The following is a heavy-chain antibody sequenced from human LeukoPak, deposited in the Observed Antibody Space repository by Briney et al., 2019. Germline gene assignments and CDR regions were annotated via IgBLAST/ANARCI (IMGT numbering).Heavy chain of an antibody. CDR1: GFTFSSYA. D-gene: IGHD2-2*01. Sequence: LSGGSLRLSCAASGFTFSSYAMSWVRQAPGKGLEWVSAISGSGGSTYYADSVKGRFTISRDNSKNTLYLQMNSLRAEDTAVYYCATLTPYCSSTSCQGADYWGQGTLVTVSS. CDR2: ISGSGGST. V-gene: IGHV3-23*01. CDR3: ATLTPYCSSTSCQGADY. J-gene: IGHJ4*02.